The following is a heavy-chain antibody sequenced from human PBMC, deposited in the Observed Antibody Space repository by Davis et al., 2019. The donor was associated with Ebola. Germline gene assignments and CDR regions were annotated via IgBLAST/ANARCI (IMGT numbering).Heavy chain of an antibody. Sequence: GGSLRLSCAASGFTFSSYGMHWVRQAPGKGLEWVAVIWYDGSNKYYADFVKGRFTISRDNSKSTLYLQMDSLSTEDTAVYYCAKDPRRLYDYIWGSYRSYYFDNWGQGTLVTVSS. CDR3: AKDPRRLYDYIWGSYRSYYFDN. CDR1: GFTFSSYG. J-gene: IGHJ4*02. CDR2: IWYDGSNK. D-gene: IGHD3-16*02. V-gene: IGHV3-30*02.